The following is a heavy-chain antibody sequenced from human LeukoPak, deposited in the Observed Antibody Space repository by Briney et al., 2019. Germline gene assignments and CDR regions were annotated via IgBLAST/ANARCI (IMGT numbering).Heavy chain of an antibody. J-gene: IGHJ4*02. V-gene: IGHV3-30*04. CDR1: GFTFSSYP. D-gene: IGHD3-10*01. CDR3: AKDHGFGELNFDY. Sequence: GGSLRLSCAASGFTFSSYPIHWVRQAPGKGLEWVAVISYDGNNKYYADSVKGRFTIFRDNSKNTLYLQMNSLRAEDTAVYYCAKDHGFGELNFDYWGQGTLVTVSS. CDR2: ISYDGNNK.